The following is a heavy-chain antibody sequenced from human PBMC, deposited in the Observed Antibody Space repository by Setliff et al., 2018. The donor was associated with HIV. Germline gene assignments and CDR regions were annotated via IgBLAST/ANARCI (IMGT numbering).Heavy chain of an antibody. Sequence: TSETLSLTCIVSGGSINSTSYYWGWIRQPPGQGLEWIGSISYSGDTLYNTSLKTRITISVDTSKNHPSLKVSSLTAADTAVYYCARAPYYDYRGLAVYYFDYWGQGILVTVSS. D-gene: IGHD3-22*01. CDR2: ISYSGDT. CDR3: ARAPYYDYRGLAVYYFDY. CDR1: GGSINSTSYY. V-gene: IGHV4-39*07. J-gene: IGHJ4*02.